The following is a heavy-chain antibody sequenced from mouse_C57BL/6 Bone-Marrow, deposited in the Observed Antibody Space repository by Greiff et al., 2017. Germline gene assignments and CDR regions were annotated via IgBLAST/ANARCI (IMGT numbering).Heavy chain of an antibody. CDR2: ISYSGST. CDR1: GYSITSGYD. Sequence: EVQLQESGPGMVKPSQSLSLTCTVTGYSITSGYDWHWIRHFPGNNLEWMGYISYSGSTNYNPSLKLRISITHHTSKNQCFLKVNSVTTEDTATYNGAREDWGFAYWGQGTLVTVAA. J-gene: IGHJ3*01. V-gene: IGHV3-1*01. CDR3: AREDWGFAY. D-gene: IGHD4-1*01.